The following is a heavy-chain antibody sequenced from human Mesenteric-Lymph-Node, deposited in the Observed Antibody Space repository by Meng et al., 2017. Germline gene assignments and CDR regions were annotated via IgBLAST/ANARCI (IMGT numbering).Heavy chain of an antibody. CDR2: IIPILGIA. Sequence: QVPGGQSGAEVKKPGSSVKVYCKASGGTFSSYTISWVRQAPGQGLEWMGRIIPILGIANYAQKFQGRVTITADKSTSTAYMELSSLRSEDTAVYYCASSIFGVVIISPLGYWGQGTLVTVSS. CDR3: ASSIFGVVIISPLGY. CDR1: GGTFSSYT. J-gene: IGHJ4*02. V-gene: IGHV1-69*02. D-gene: IGHD3-3*01.